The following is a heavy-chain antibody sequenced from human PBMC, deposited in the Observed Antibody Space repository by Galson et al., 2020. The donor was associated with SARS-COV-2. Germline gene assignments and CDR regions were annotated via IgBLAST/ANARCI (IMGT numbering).Heavy chain of an antibody. CDR3: ARDRTVTFDY. V-gene: IGHV3-48*02. CDR1: AFTFNNYV. Sequence: GSMRPSCAASAFTFNNYVMNWVRQAPGKGLEWISYISGIGDVIYYADSVKGRFTISRDNAKNSLYLQMNSLRDEDTAVYYCARDRTVTFDYWGQGTLVTVSS. J-gene: IGHJ4*02. D-gene: IGHD2-8*02. CDR2: ISGIGDVI.